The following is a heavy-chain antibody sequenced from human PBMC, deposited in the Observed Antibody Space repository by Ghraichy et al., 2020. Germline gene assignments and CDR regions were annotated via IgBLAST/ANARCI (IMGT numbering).Heavy chain of an antibody. D-gene: IGHD3-22*01. V-gene: IGHV3-23*01. CDR2: ISGSGGST. J-gene: IGHJ6*03. CDR1: GFTFSSYA. Sequence: GESLNISCAASGFTFSSYAMSWVRQAPGKGLEWVSAISGSGGSTYYADSVKGRFTISRDNSKNTLYLQMNSLRAEDTAVYYCAKDQTAGITMIVVVITNMDVWGKGTTVTVSS. CDR3: AKDQTAGITMIVVVITNMDV.